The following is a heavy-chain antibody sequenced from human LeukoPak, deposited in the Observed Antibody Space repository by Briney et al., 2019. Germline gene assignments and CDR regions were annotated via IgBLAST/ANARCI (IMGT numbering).Heavy chain of an antibody. Sequence: TGGSLRLTCAASRFTFSSYAMPWVRQAPGKGLEWVAVISYDGSNKYYADSVKGRFTISRDNSKNTLYLQMNSLRAEDTAVYYCARDREWELLDYYYGMDVWGQGTTVTVSS. CDR3: ARDREWELLDYYYGMDV. CDR1: RFTFSSYA. J-gene: IGHJ6*02. CDR2: ISYDGSNK. D-gene: IGHD1-26*01. V-gene: IGHV3-30-3*01.